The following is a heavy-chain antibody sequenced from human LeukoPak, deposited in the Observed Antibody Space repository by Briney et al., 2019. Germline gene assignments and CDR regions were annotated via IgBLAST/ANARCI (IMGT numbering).Heavy chain of an antibody. CDR1: GGTFSSYA. V-gene: IGHV1-69*04. D-gene: IGHD5-18*01. Sequence: GSSVKVSCKASGGTFSSYAISWVRQAPGQGLEWMGRIIPILGIANYAQKFQGRVTITADKSTSTAYMELSSLRSEDTAVYYCARTLWAPKRHVEPIQLWSPSYDYWGQGTLVTVSS. J-gene: IGHJ4*02. CDR3: ARTLWAPKRHVEPIQLWSPSYDY. CDR2: IIPILGIA.